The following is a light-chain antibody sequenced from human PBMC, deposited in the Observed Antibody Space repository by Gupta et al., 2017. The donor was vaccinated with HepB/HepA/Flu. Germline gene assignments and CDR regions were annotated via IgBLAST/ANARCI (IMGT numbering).Light chain of an antibody. V-gene: IGKV1-39*01. J-gene: IGKJ4*01. CDR2: VAL. CDR3: QQNYSTPLT. Sequence: DIQMTQSPSSLSASVGDRVTITCRASQSISNYLNWYQQKPGQAPKLLIQVALTLQSGVPARFSGSGSGTDFTLTITSLQPDDFATYYCQQNYSTPLTFGGGTKVEIK. CDR1: QSISNY.